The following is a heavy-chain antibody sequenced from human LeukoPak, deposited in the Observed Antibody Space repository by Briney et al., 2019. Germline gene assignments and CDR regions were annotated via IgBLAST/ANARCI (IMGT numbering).Heavy chain of an antibody. D-gene: IGHD3-10*01. Sequence: GGSLRLSCAASGFTFSSYGMHWVRQAPGKGLEWVAYIQYDGSNEQYADSVKGRFTISRDNSKNTLYLQMNSLRAEDTAVYYCAKSPKSPAISMVRGVSKYNYYMDVWGKGTTVIISS. CDR3: AKSPKSPAISMVRGVSKYNYYMDV. V-gene: IGHV3-30*02. CDR1: GFTFSSYG. CDR2: IQYDGSNE. J-gene: IGHJ6*03.